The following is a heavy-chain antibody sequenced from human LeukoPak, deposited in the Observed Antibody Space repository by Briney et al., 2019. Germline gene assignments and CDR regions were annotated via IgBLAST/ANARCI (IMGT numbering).Heavy chain of an antibody. J-gene: IGHJ5*02. CDR1: GYSISSGYY. CDR2: IYHSGST. D-gene: IGHD1-26*01. CDR3: ARHWSSIVGATNRRGNNWFDP. V-gene: IGHV4-38-2*02. Sequence: KTSETLSLTCTVSGYSISSGYYWGWIRQPPGKWLEWIGSIYHSGSTYYNPSLKSRVTISVDTSKNQFSLKLSSVTAADTAVYYCARHWSSIVGATNRRGNNWFDPWGQGTLVTVSS.